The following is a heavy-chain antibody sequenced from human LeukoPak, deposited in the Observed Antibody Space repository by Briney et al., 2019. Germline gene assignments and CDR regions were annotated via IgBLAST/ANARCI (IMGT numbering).Heavy chain of an antibody. V-gene: IGHV3-66*01. CDR3: ARSTVTTPGYYYGMDV. CDR2: IYSGGST. Sequence: PGGSLRLSCAASGFTVSSNYMSWVRQAPGKGLEWVSVIYSGGSTYYADSVKGRFTISRDNSKNTLYLQMNSLRAEDTAVYYCARSTVTTPGYYYGMDVWGQGTTVTVSS. D-gene: IGHD4-17*01. CDR1: GFTVSSNY. J-gene: IGHJ6*02.